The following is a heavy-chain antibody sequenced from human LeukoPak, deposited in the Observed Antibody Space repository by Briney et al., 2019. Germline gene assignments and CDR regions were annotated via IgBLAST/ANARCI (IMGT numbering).Heavy chain of an antibody. D-gene: IGHD3-10*01. Sequence: SETLSLTCTVSGYSISSDYYWGWIRQPPGKGLEWIGSLSHSGSTYYNPSLKSRVTISVDTSKNQFSLKLSSVTAADTAVYYCARDPGVTPQYYFDYWGQGTLVTVSS. CDR3: ARDPGVTPQYYFDY. V-gene: IGHV4-38-2*02. CDR1: GYSISSDYY. J-gene: IGHJ4*02. CDR2: LSHSGST.